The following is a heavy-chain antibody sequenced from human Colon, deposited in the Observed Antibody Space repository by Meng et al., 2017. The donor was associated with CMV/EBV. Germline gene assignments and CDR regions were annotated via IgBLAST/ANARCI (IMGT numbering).Heavy chain of an antibody. V-gene: IGHV3-7*01. Sequence: GESLKISCTASGFTFRRHAMSWVRQAPGKGLEWVANIKEDGSATYYVDSVKGRFTISRDNAKSSLYLQINSLTVEDTAVYYCGRDHWGSPGLWGQGTLVTVSS. CDR1: GFTFRRHA. D-gene: IGHD3-16*01. CDR3: GRDHWGSPGL. J-gene: IGHJ4*02. CDR2: IKEDGSAT.